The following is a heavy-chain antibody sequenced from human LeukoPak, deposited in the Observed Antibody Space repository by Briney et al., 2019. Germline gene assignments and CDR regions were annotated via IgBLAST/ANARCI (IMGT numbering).Heavy chain of an antibody. V-gene: IGHV4-59*01. CDR1: GGSISSYY. J-gene: IGHJ4*02. Sequence: SETLSLTCTVSGGSISSYYWSWIRQPPGKGLEWIGYILYSGSTNYNPSLKSRVTISVDTSKNQFSLKLSSVTAADTAVYYCARGLYCSGGSCHLFDYWGQGTLVTVSS. CDR2: ILYSGST. D-gene: IGHD2-15*01. CDR3: ARGLYCSGGSCHLFDY.